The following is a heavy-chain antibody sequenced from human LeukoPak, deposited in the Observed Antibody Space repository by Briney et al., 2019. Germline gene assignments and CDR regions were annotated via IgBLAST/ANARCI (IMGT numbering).Heavy chain of an antibody. D-gene: IGHD6-19*01. CDR1: GYSISSGYY. J-gene: IGHJ4*02. CDR3: ARGGAVADY. CDR2: IYHSGST. V-gene: IGHV4-38-2*02. Sequence: SETLSLTCIVSGYSISSGYYWGWIRQPPGKGLEWIGSIYHSGSTYYNPSLKSRVTISVDTSKNQFSLKLSSVTAADTAVYYCARGGAVADYWGQGTLVTVSS.